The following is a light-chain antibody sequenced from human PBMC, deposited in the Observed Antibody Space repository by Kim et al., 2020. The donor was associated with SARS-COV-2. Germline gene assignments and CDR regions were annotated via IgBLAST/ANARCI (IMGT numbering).Light chain of an antibody. CDR2: AAS. Sequence: SASVGDRVTIPCRARQSVSDNLAWFQQKPGKVPKRLLYAASSLKSGVPSRFSGSGTGTEFTLTISSLQPEDFATYYCLQHKSYPLTFGGGTKLRS. CDR3: LQHKSYPLT. V-gene: IGKV1-17*03. J-gene: IGKJ4*01. CDR1: QSVSDN.